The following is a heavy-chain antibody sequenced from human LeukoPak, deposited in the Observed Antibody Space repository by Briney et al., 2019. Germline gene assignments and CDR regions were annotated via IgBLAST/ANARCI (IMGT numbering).Heavy chain of an antibody. D-gene: IGHD4-17*01. CDR3: ARSPIYDYGYYYYYGMDV. CDR1: GFTFSSYW. J-gene: IGHJ6*02. CDR2: IYSGGST. Sequence: GGSLRLSCGASGFTFSSYWMHWVRQAPGKGLEWVSVIYSGGSTYYADSVKGRFTISRDNSKNTLYLQMNSLRAEDTAVYYCARSPIYDYGYYYYYGMDVWGQGTTVTVSS. V-gene: IGHV3-66*01.